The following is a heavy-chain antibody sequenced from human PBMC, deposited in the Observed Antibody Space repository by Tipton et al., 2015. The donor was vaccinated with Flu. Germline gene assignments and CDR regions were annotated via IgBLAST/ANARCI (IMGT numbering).Heavy chain of an antibody. CDR2: IKTNGREK. J-gene: IGHJ4*02. CDR3: ARDQVSAFDF. V-gene: IGHV3-7*03. Sequence: SLRLSCAASGFTFSNHWMSWVRQAPGKGLEWVANIKTNGREKHYVDSVKGRFTISRDNAKNSLYLEMKNLRAEDTAMYYCARDQVSAFDFWGQGTVVTVSS. CDR1: GFTFSNHW.